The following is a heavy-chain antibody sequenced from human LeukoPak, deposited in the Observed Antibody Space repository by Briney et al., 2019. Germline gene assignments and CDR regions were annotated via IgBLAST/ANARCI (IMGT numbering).Heavy chain of an antibody. V-gene: IGHV1-2*02. CDR3: ARDPSSVTLYFFDY. CDR2: IDANNGDT. D-gene: IGHD4-11*01. J-gene: IGHJ4*02. Sequence: ASVKVSCKASGYTFRGNYIHWLRQAPGQGLEWMGWIDANNGDTKSAQKSQGRVTMSRDTSTSTAYMDLSSLSPDDAAVYYCARDPSSVTLYFFDYWAQGTLVTVSS. CDR1: GYTFRGNY.